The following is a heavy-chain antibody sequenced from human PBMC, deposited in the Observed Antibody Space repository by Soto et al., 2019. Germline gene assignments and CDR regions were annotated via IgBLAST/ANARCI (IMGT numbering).Heavy chain of an antibody. D-gene: IGHD1-26*01. Sequence: QVQVVQSGTEVKKPGASVKVSCRASGYTFTAYLMHWVRQAPGQGLEWMGIINPSLGRANYALKFQDRVAMTWDTSTSTVYMELTSLRSDDTAVYYCARAPYSYTSFFFDYWGQGTLVTVSS. V-gene: IGHV1-46*01. CDR2: INPSLGRA. J-gene: IGHJ4*02. CDR1: GYTFTAYL. CDR3: ARAPYSYTSFFFDY.